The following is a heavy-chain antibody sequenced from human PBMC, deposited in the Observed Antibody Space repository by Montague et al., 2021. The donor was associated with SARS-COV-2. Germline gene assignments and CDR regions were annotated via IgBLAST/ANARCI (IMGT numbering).Heavy chain of an antibody. Sequence: SETLSLTCAVYGGSFSGYYWSWIRQPPGKGLEWIGEINHSGSTNYNPSLKSRVTISVDTSKNQFSLKLSSVTAADTAVYYCARGSWPIVAVTASRDGYYGMDVWGQGTTVTVSS. V-gene: IGHV4-34*01. J-gene: IGHJ6*02. D-gene: IGHD2-21*02. CDR1: GGSFSGYY. CDR3: ARGSWPIVAVTASRDGYYGMDV. CDR2: INHSGST.